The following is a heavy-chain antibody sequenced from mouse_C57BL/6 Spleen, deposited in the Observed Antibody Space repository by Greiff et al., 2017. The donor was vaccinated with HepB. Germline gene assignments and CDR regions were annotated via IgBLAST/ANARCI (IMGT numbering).Heavy chain of an antibody. D-gene: IGHD4-1*01. J-gene: IGHJ1*03. V-gene: IGHV1-61*01. CDR3: ARANWGWYFDV. Sequence: QVQLQQPGAELVRPGSSVKLSCKASGYTFTSYWMDWVKQRPGQGLEWIGNIYPSDSETHYNQKFKDKATLTVDKSSSTAYMQLSSLTSEDSAVYYCARANWGWYFDVWGTGTTVTVSS. CDR1: GYTFTSYW. CDR2: IYPSDSET.